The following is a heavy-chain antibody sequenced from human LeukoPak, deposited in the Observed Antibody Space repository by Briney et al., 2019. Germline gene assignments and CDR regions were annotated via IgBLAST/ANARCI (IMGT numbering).Heavy chain of an antibody. Sequence: GGSLRLSCEASGFTFSSYSMSWIRQAPGKGLECVSYISSSGYTYYADSVKGRFTISRDNAKNSLNLQMNSLGAEDTAVYYCARVRYYGSGSYSDHWGQGTLVTVSS. CDR3: ARVRYYGSGSYSDH. CDR2: ISSSGYT. J-gene: IGHJ4*02. D-gene: IGHD3-10*01. CDR1: GFTFSSYS. V-gene: IGHV3-21*05.